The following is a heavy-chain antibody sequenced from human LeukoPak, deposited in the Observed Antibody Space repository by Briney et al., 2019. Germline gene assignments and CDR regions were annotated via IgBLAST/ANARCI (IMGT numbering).Heavy chain of an antibody. CDR1: GFTFSSYS. V-gene: IGHV3-48*04. CDR2: ISSSSSTI. Sequence: GGSLRLSCAASGFTFSSYSTNWVRQAPGKGLEWVSYISSSSSTIYYADSVKGRFTISRDNAKNSLYLQMNSLRAEDTAVYYCARDQCSSTSCYLFDYWGQGTLVTVSS. CDR3: ARDQCSSTSCYLFDY. J-gene: IGHJ4*02. D-gene: IGHD2-2*01.